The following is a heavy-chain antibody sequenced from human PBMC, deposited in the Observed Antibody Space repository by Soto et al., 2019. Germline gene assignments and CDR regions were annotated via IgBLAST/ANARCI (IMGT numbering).Heavy chain of an antibody. Sequence: QVQLVQSGAEVKKPGASVKVSCKTSGYTFTNYDIYRVRQAAGHELEWMGWMNPNSGDTQYAQRFQGRVTMARDTSKSTAYMELSSLRSEDTALYYCARQTYYFGTSGYAFDYWGQGTPVIVSS. V-gene: IGHV1-8*01. D-gene: IGHD3-22*01. CDR1: GYTFTNYD. CDR3: ARQTYYFGTSGYAFDY. J-gene: IGHJ4*02. CDR2: MNPNSGDT.